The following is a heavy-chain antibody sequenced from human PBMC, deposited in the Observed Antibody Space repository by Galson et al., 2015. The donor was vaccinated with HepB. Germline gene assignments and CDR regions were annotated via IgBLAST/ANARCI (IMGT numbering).Heavy chain of an antibody. D-gene: IGHD6-19*01. Sequence: PSFQGQVTISADKSISTAYLQWSGLKASDTAMYYCARQGWGVAGTIDYWGQGTLVTVSS. V-gene: IGHV5-51*01. J-gene: IGHJ4*02. CDR3: ARQGWGVAGTIDY.